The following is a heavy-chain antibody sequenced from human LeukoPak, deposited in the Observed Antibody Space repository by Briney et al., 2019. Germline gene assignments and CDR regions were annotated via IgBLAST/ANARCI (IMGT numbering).Heavy chain of an antibody. V-gene: IGHV1-24*01. CDR3: ARWASSGYDLLSGELLPLAYFDY. D-gene: IGHD3-22*01. J-gene: IGHJ4*02. CDR2: FDPEDGET. CDR1: GYTLTELS. Sequence: GASVKVSCKISGYTLTELSMHWVRQAPGKGLEWMGGFDPEDGETTYAQKFQGRVTMTEDTSTDTAYMELRSLRSDDTAVYYCARWASSGYDLLSGELLPLAYFDYWGQGTLVTVSS.